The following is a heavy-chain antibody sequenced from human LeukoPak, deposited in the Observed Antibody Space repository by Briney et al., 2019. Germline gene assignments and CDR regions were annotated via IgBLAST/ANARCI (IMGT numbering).Heavy chain of an antibody. J-gene: IGHJ4*02. V-gene: IGHV4-61*08. Sequence: SETLSLTCAVSGGSISIGGYSWSWIRQPPGKGLDWIGYAHYTGKASYNPSLRSRVTISIATSNNQFSLKLNSVTAADTAVYYCARHSSGYDPYFDYWGRGTPVTVSS. CDR2: AHYTGKA. CDR3: ARHSSGYDPYFDY. D-gene: IGHD5-12*01. CDR1: GGSISIGGYS.